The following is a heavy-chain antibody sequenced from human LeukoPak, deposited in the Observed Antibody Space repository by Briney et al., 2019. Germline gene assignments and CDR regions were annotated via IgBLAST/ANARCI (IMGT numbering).Heavy chain of an antibody. CDR3: ARQHYDYVWGRTDYFDY. V-gene: IGHV4-30-2*01. CDR2: IYHSGST. Sequence: SETLSLTCTVSGGSISSGGYYWSWIRQPPGKGLEWIGYIYHSGSTYYNPSLKSRVTISVDTSKNQFSLRLSSVTAADTAVYYCARQHYDYVWGRTDYFDYWGQGTLVTVSS. CDR1: GGSISSGGYY. J-gene: IGHJ4*02. D-gene: IGHD3-16*01.